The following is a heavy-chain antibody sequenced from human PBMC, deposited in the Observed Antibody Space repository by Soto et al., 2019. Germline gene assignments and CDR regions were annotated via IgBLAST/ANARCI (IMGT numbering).Heavy chain of an antibody. D-gene: IGHD3-16*01. CDR1: GFAFRSYV. Sequence: QVQLVESGGGGVQRGTSLKVSCVGSGFAFRSYVIHWVRQAPGKGLEWVALTSYDGSDKYYGDSVRGRFTISRDNSRNTVDLQMDSLRLEDTALYYCARWGTTGGLDVWGQGTVVSVSS. CDR3: ARWGTTGGLDV. CDR2: TSYDGSDK. J-gene: IGHJ1*01. V-gene: IGHV3-30*19.